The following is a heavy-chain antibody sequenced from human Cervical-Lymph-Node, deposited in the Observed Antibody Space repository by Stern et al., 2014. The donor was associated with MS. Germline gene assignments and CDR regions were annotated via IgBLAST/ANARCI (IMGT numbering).Heavy chain of an antibody. Sequence: EVQLVESGGGLVQPGGSLRLSCAASGFTFSSYAMSWVRQAPGKGLEWVSAISGSGGSTYYADSVKGRFTISRDNSKNTLYLQMNSLRAEDTAVYYCAKSRPHTLNVLRFLEWLTVSGYFDYWGQGTLVTVSS. V-gene: IGHV3-23*04. CDR3: AKSRPHTLNVLRFLEWLTVSGYFDY. J-gene: IGHJ4*02. CDR1: GFTFSSYA. CDR2: ISGSGGST. D-gene: IGHD3-3*01.